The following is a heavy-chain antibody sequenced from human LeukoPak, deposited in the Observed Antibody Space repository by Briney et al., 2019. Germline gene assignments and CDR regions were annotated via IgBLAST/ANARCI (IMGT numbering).Heavy chain of an antibody. V-gene: IGHV3-21*01. D-gene: IGHD6-13*01. J-gene: IGHJ4*02. CDR3: ARGQVAAAGIFDY. CDR2: ISSSSSYI. CDR1: GFTFSSYS. Sequence: GSLRLSCAASGFTFSSYSMNWVRQAPGKGLEWVSSISSSSSYIYYADSVKGRFPISRDNAKNSLYLQMNSLRAEDTAVYYCARGQVAAAGIFDYWGQGTLVTVSS.